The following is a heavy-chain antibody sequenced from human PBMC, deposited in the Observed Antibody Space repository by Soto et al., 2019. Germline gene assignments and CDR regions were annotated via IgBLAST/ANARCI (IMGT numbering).Heavy chain of an antibody. J-gene: IGHJ3*01. D-gene: IGHD3-10*01. CDR3: ARDGGGFGELLLNSYDAFDL. Sequence: PGGSLRLSCTASGFSFSTYAMYWVRQAPGKGLEWVAIISYDGSNAQYADSVEGRFTVARDNSKNTLYLQMHSLTAEDTAVYYCARDGGGFGELLLNSYDAFDLWGQGKLVTVSS. V-gene: IGHV3-30*04. CDR2: ISYDGSNA. CDR1: GFSFSTYA.